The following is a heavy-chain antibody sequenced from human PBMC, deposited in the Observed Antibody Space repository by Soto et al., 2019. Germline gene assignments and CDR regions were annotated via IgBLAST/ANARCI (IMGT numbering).Heavy chain of an antibody. CDR3: ARTTAVPNTLRSRYFFDD. D-gene: IGHD4-17*01. Sequence: PSETLSLTGSVSGGSDSNKTSYWGWIRQPPGKRWEWIGYVYYSVTTNYYLSRKSRFTISVDLSKNQFSLRLSSVATADTALYYWARTTAVPNTLRSRYFFDDLGQGTLVTVSS. V-gene: IGHV4-61*01. CDR2: VYYSVTT. J-gene: IGHJ4*02. CDR1: GGSDSNKTSY.